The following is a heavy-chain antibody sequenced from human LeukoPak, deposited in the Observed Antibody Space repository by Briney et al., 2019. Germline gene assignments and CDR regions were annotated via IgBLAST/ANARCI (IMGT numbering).Heavy chain of an antibody. CDR2: INHSGST. CDR1: GGSFSGYY. CDR3: ASGKVVVAATPYTKRFDP. D-gene: IGHD2-15*01. J-gene: IGHJ5*02. V-gene: IGHV4-34*01. Sequence: SETLSLTCAVYGGSFSGYYWSWIRQPPGKGLEWTGEINHSGSTNYNPSLKSRVTISVDTSKNQFSLKLSSVTAADTAVYYCASGKVVVAATPYTKRFDPWGQGTLVTVSS.